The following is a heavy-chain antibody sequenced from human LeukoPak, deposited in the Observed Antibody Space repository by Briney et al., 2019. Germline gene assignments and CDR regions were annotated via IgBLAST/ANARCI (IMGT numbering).Heavy chain of an antibody. Sequence: GGSLRLSCAASGFTFDDHAMHWVRQAPGKGLEWVSLIRGDGSATYYADSVKGRFTISRDNSKNSLYLQMNSLRSGDTALYYCAKDIGSGWSFDYWGQGTLVTVSS. J-gene: IGHJ4*02. V-gene: IGHV3-43*02. CDR1: GFTFDDHA. CDR3: AKDIGSGWSFDY. CDR2: IRGDGSAT. D-gene: IGHD6-19*01.